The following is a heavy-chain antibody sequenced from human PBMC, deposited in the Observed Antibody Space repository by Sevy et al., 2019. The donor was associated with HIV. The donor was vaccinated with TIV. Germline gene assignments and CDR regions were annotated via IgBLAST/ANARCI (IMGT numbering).Heavy chain of an antibody. V-gene: IGHV4-39*01. CDR3: ARLRYYYGLDV. Sequence: SETLSLTCTVSGDSISSGSYYWGWIRQPPGKGLEWIGSSYYSGSTYYNPSLKSRVTISVDTSKNQFSLKLSSVTAADTALYYCARLRYYYGLDVWGQGTTVTVSS. CDR1: GDSISSGSYY. J-gene: IGHJ6*02. CDR2: SYYSGST.